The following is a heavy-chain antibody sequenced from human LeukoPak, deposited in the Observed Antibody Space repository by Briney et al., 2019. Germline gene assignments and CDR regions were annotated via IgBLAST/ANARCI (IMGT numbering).Heavy chain of an antibody. CDR2: INTNTGNP. Sequence: GASVKVSCKASGYTFTSYAMNWVRQAPGQGLEWMGWINTNTGNPTYAQGFTGRFVFSLDTSVSTAYLQISSLKAEDTAVYYCAREGAYSSSWYGLVDYWGRGTLVTVSS. V-gene: IGHV7-4-1*02. CDR3: AREGAYSSSWYGLVDY. D-gene: IGHD6-13*01. CDR1: GYTFTSYA. J-gene: IGHJ4*02.